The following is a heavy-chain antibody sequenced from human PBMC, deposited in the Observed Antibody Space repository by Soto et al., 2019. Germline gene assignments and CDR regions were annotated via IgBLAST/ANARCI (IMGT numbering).Heavy chain of an antibody. CDR2: IWYEGSNK. J-gene: IGHJ4*02. V-gene: IGHV3-33*01. CDR3: ASDQGGYFDY. D-gene: IGHD1-26*01. Sequence: QVQLVESGGGVVQPGRSLRLSCAASGFTFRSYGMHWVRQAPGKGRERVSVIWYEGSNKYYADSVKGRLTSSRDDSNNTLYLQMNSLRAEDTAVYYGASDQGGYFDYWGQGTLVTVSS. CDR1: GFTFRSYG.